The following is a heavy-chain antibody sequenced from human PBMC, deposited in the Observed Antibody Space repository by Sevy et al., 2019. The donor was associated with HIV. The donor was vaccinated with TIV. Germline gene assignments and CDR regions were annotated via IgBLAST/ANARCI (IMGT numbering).Heavy chain of an antibody. V-gene: IGHV3-21*01. D-gene: IGHD6-19*01. CDR3: ARDGYSSGWTGFDY. Sequence: GGSLRLSCAASGFTFSSYSMNWVRQAPGKGLEWVSSISSSSSYIYYADSVKGRFTIPRDNAKNSLYLQMNSLRAEDTAVYYCARDGYSSGWTGFDYWGQGTLVTVSS. J-gene: IGHJ4*02. CDR2: ISSSSSYI. CDR1: GFTFSSYS.